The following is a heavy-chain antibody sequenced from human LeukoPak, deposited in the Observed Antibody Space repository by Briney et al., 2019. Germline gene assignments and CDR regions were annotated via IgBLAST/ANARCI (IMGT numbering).Heavy chain of an antibody. D-gene: IGHD6-19*01. CDR2: ISGSGGST. CDR3: AKAGPYSSGWYERFFDY. J-gene: IGHJ4*02. Sequence: GGSLRLSCAGSGFTFSTNAMSWVRQAPGKGLEWVSAISGSGGSTYYADSVKGRFTISRDNSKNTLYLQMNSLRAEDTAVYYCAKAGPYSSGWYERFFDYWGQGTLVTVSS. CDR1: GFTFSTNA. V-gene: IGHV3-23*01.